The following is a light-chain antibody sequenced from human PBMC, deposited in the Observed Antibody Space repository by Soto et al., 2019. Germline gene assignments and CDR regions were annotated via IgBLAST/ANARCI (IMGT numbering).Light chain of an antibody. CDR2: GAS. CDR1: QSVSSNY. V-gene: IGKV3-20*01. J-gene: IGKJ4*01. Sequence: EIVLTQSPGTLSLSPGERATLSCRASQSVSSNYLAWYQQSPGQAPRLLIYGASSRATGIPDRFSGSGSGTDFTLTISRLEPEDFAMYYCHQYGTSPLTFGGGTNVEIK. CDR3: HQYGTSPLT.